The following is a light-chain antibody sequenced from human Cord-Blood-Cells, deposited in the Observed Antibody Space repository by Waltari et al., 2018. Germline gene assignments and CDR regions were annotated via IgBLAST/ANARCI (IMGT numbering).Light chain of an antibody. J-gene: IGKJ4*01. CDR2: KVS. V-gene: IGKV2-30*01. CDR1: QSLVYSDGNTY. Sequence: VVMSRSQLSLPLTRGQTASVSSCCRQSLVYSDGNTYLNWFQQRPGQSPRRLIYKVSNRDSGVPDRFSGSGSGTDFTLKISRVEAEDVGVYYCMQGTHWPLTFGGGTKVEIK. CDR3: MQGTHWPLT.